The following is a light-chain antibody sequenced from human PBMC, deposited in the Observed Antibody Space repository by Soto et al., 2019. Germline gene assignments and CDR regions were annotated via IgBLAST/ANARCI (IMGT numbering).Light chain of an antibody. CDR1: QPVSVTQ. CDR2: AGS. J-gene: IGKJ2*01. Sequence: EIVLTQSPATLSLSPGERATLSCGASQPVSVTQLAWYQHKPGLAPRLLIYAGSTRATGVPDRFAGSGSETDFTLTISSLEPEDFAVYYCQSYGGSPYNFGPGTKVEIK. V-gene: IGKV3D-20*01. CDR3: QSYGGSPYN.